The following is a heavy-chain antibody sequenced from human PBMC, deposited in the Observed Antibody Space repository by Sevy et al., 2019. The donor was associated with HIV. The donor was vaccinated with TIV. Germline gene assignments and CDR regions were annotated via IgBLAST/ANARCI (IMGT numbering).Heavy chain of an antibody. Sequence: GGSLRLSCAASGFTFSSAWMSWVRLAPGKGLEWVGRIKRKTDGGTIDYAAPVKGRFTISREDSKNTLYLQMNSLKTEDTAVYYCITDPGYRGYDEEVINYYYYGMDVWGQRTTVTVSS. CDR1: GFTFSSAW. CDR3: ITDPGYRGYDEEVINYYYYGMDV. CDR2: IKRKTDGGTI. D-gene: IGHD5-12*01. V-gene: IGHV3-15*01. J-gene: IGHJ6*02.